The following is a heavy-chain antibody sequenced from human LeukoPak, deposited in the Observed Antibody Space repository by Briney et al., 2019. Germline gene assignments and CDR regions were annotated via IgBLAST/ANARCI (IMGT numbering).Heavy chain of an antibody. V-gene: IGHV3-74*01. Sequence: GGSLRLSCEASGFTFSSYWMHWVRQAPGKGLVWVSRINSDGSSTSYADSVKGRFTISRDNAKNTLYLQMNSLRAEDTAVYYCARRRYDSSGYYFDYWGQGTLVTVSS. CDR2: INSDGSST. J-gene: IGHJ4*02. CDR1: GFTFSSYW. CDR3: ARRRYDSSGYYFDY. D-gene: IGHD3-22*01.